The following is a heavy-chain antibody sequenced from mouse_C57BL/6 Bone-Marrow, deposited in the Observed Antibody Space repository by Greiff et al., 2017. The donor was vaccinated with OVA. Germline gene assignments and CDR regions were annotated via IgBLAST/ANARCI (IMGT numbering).Heavy chain of an antibody. J-gene: IGHJ4*01. V-gene: IGHV3-6*01. CDR2: ISYDGSN. CDR3: ARGGLLYYAMDY. D-gene: IGHD2-3*01. CDR1: GYSITSGYY. Sequence: DVKLQESGPGLVKPSQSLSLTCSVTGYSITSGYYWHWIRQFPGNKLEWMGYISYDGSNNYNPSLKNRISITRDTSKNQFFLKLNSVTTEDTATYYCARGGLLYYAMDYWGQGTSVTVSS.